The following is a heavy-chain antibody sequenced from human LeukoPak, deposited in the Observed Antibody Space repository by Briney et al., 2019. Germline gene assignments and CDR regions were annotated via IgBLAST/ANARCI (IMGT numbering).Heavy chain of an antibody. V-gene: IGHV3-9*01. D-gene: IGHD6-13*01. Sequence: LRPPFAASGFPFDDYALHWVRPAPGKGLGWVSGFSWNSGSIGYADSVKGRFTISRDNAKNSLYLQMNSLRAEDTALYYCAESSSSLEGGAFDIWGQGTMVTVSS. CDR2: FSWNSGSI. J-gene: IGHJ3*02. CDR3: AESSSSLEGGAFDI. CDR1: GFPFDDYA.